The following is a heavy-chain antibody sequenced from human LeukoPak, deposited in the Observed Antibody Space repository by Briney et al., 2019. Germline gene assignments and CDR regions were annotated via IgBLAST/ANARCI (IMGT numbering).Heavy chain of an antibody. D-gene: IGHD4-11*01. Sequence: GGSLRLSCAASGFTFSVYAMTWVRQVPGEGLEWVSGISGSAGSTYYADFVKGRFTISRDNSKDMLYLQLNNLRAEDTALYSCARDRIDYFDPWGQGTLVTVSS. CDR3: ARDRIDYFDP. J-gene: IGHJ5*02. CDR2: ISGSAGST. V-gene: IGHV3-23*01. CDR1: GFTFSVYA.